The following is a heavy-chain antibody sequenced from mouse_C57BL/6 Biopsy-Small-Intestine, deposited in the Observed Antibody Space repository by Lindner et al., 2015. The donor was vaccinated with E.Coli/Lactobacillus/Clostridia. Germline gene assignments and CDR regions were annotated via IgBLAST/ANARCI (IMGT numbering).Heavy chain of an antibody. Sequence: VQLQESGPELVKSGASVKISCEASGYSITSNHVNWVKQSPEKSLEWIGEINPSTGGTTYNEKFRAKAFLTIDKSSSTAYMQLKSLTSEDSAVYYCARREVYYFDYWGQGTTLTVSS. CDR1: GYSITSNH. J-gene: IGHJ2*01. CDR2: INPSTGGT. V-gene: IGHV1-42*01. CDR3: ARREVYYFDY.